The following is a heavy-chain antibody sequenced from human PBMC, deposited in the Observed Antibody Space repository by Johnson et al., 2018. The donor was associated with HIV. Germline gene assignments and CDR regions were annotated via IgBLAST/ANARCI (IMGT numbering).Heavy chain of an antibody. V-gene: IGHV3-30*14. Sequence: QVQLVESGGGVVQPGRSLRLSCAASGFTFSSYAMHWVRPAPGKALDWVAVISYDGSNKYYADSVTGRVTISRHHSNNTLYLQMNSLRAEDTAVYYCAKAPGGGSRSLDAFDIWGQGTMVTVSS. J-gene: IGHJ3*02. CDR1: GFTFSSYA. CDR3: AKAPGGGSRSLDAFDI. D-gene: IGHD1-26*01. CDR2: ISYDGSNK.